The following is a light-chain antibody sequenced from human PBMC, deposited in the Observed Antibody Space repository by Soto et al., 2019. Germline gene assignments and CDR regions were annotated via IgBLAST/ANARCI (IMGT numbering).Light chain of an antibody. Sequence: EIMMTQSPATLSVSPGERATLSCRASQSVNSNYLAWYQQKPGQAPRLLIYLASNRAAGVPARFSGSGSGTDFTLTISDVEPEDFAVYYCHQRQSWPRTFGQGTKVDIK. J-gene: IGKJ1*01. CDR1: QSVNSNY. CDR3: HQRQSWPRT. CDR2: LAS. V-gene: IGKV3-11*01.